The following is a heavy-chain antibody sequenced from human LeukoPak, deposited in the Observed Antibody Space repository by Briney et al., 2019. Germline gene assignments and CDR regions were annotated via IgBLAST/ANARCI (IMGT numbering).Heavy chain of an antibody. Sequence: GESLRLSCAASGFIFPNAWMSWVRQAPGKGLEWVGRIKSKTDGGTTDYAAPVKGRFTISRGDSKNTLYLQMNSLKTEDTAVYYCTTEDSGSFVYWGQGTLVTVSS. D-gene: IGHD1-26*01. CDR3: TTEDSGSFVY. CDR1: GFIFPNAW. J-gene: IGHJ4*02. V-gene: IGHV3-15*01. CDR2: IKSKTDGGTT.